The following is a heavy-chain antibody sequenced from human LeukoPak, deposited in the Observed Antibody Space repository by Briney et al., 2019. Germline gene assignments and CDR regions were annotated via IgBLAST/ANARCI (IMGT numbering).Heavy chain of an antibody. V-gene: IGHV1-69*13. D-gene: IGHD2-2*01. CDR2: IIPIFGIP. CDR3: ATSQDCSSINCVLFY. Sequence: VASVKISCKASGETFSSYVIYWLRQAPGQGLEWLGGIIPIFGIPNYAQNSQGRVTITVDESTRTSYMELSSLRSEDTAVYYCATSQDCSSINCVLFYWGQGTLVTVSS. CDR1: GETFSSYV. J-gene: IGHJ4*02.